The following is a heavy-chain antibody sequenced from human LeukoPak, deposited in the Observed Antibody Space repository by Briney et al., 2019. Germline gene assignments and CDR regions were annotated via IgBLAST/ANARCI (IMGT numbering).Heavy chain of an antibody. CDR3: ARGRAGRGYSYVIYYYYYMDV. V-gene: IGHV1-2*02. J-gene: IGHJ6*03. D-gene: IGHD5-18*01. Sequence: ASVKVSCKASGYSFTDYYIHWVRQAPGQGLEWMGWINPNSGGTNYAQKFQGRVTMTRDTSISTAYMELSRLRSDDTAVYYCARGRAGRGYSYVIYYYYYMDVWGKGTTVTVSS. CDR2: INPNSGGT. CDR1: GYSFTDYY.